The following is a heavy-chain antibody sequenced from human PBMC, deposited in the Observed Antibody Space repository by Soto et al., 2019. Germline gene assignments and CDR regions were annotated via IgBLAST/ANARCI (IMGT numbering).Heavy chain of an antibody. CDR3: ARDLGYCISTSCPMADYYYGMDV. Sequence: QVQLVESGGGVVQPGRSLRLSCAASGFTFSSYGMHWVRQAPGKGLEWVAVIWYDGSNKYYADSVKGRFTISRDNSKNRLYLQMNSLRAEDTAVYYCARDLGYCISTSCPMADYYYGMDVWGQGTTVTVSS. CDR2: IWYDGSNK. J-gene: IGHJ6*02. V-gene: IGHV3-33*01. D-gene: IGHD2-2*01. CDR1: GFTFSSYG.